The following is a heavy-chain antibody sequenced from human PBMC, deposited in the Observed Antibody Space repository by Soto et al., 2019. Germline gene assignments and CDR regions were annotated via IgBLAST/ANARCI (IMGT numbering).Heavy chain of an antibody. V-gene: IGHV3-30*18. D-gene: IGHD3-22*01. CDR3: AKARSYYYDSSGDALDY. CDR1: GFTFSSYG. Sequence: GGSLRLSCAASGFTFSSYGMHWVRQAPGKGLEWVAVISYDGSNKYYADSVEGRFTISRDNSKNTLYLQMNSLRAEDTAVYYCAKARSYYYDSSGDALDYWRQGTLVTVSS. J-gene: IGHJ4*02. CDR2: ISYDGSNK.